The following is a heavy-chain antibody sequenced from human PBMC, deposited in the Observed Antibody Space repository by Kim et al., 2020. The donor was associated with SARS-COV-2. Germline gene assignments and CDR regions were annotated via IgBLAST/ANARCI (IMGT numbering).Heavy chain of an antibody. Sequence: YSPTTKGRITINPDTSKNAFTLQLNTVTPEETAVYYCARGRQRAGTGVDSWGQGTLVTVSS. J-gene: IGHJ4*02. D-gene: IGHD6-19*01. CDR3: ARGRQRAGTGVDS. V-gene: IGHV6-1*01.